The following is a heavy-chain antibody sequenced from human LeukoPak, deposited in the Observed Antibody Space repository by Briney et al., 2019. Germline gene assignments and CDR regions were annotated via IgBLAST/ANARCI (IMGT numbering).Heavy chain of an antibody. Sequence: GGSLRLSCAASGFTFSNNWMHWVRQAPGKGLVWVSAISGSGGSTYYADSVKGRFTISRDNSKNTLYLQMNSLRAEDTAVYYCAKEEDSYLDYWGQGTLVTVSS. CDR3: AKEEDSYLDY. CDR1: GFTFSNNW. D-gene: IGHD5-18*01. CDR2: ISGSGGST. J-gene: IGHJ4*02. V-gene: IGHV3-23*01.